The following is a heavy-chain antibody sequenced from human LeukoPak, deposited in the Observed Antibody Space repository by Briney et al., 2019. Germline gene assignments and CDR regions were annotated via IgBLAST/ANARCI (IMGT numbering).Heavy chain of an antibody. CDR2: INHSGST. CDR3: ASGPFYYDILTGYYNYFDY. J-gene: IGHJ4*02. V-gene: IGHV4-34*01. D-gene: IGHD3-9*01. CDR1: GGSFSGYY. Sequence: PSETLSLTCAVYGGSFSGYYWSWIRQPPGKGLEWIGEINHSGSTNCNPSLKSRVTISVDTSKNQFSLKLSSVTAADTAVYYCASGPFYYDILTGYYNYFDYWGQGTLVTVSS.